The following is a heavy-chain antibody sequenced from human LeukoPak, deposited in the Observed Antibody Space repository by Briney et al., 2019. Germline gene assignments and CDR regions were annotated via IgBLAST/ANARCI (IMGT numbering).Heavy chain of an antibody. CDR3: PRDLTLVPAGRPAPYEYPKTRGNWFDP. V-gene: IGHV1-2*02. CDR1: GYTFTGYY. J-gene: IGHJ5*02. D-gene: IGHD2-2*01. Sequence: ASVKVSCKASGYTFTGYYMHWVRQAPGQGLEWMGWINPNSGGTNYAQKFQGRVTMTRDTSISTAYMELSRLRSDDTAVYYCPRDLTLVPAGRPAPYEYPKTRGNWFDPWGQGTLVTVSS. CDR2: INPNSGGT.